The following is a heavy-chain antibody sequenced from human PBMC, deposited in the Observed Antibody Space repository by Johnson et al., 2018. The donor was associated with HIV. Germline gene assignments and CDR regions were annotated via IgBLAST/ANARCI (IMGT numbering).Heavy chain of an antibody. D-gene: IGHD2-2*01. Sequence: QVHLVESGGGLVKPGGSLRLSCAASGFTFSDYYMSWIRQAPGKGLDWVAIISYDGSNEYYADSVKGRFTISRDNSKNTLYLQMNSLRAEDTAVYYCARERIGYSSSGDAFDLWGQETVVT. J-gene: IGHJ3*01. CDR3: ARERIGYSSSGDAFDL. CDR2: ISYDGSNE. V-gene: IGHV3-30-3*01. CDR1: GFTFSDYY.